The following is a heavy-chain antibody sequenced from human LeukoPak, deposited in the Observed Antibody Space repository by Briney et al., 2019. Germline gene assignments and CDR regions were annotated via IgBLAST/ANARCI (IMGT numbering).Heavy chain of an antibody. Sequence: GGSLRLSCAASGFTFDDYGMSWVRQVPGKGLEWVSGINWIGGSTGYADSVKGRFTISRDNAKNSLYLQMNSLRAEDTAVYYCARETYGSGSYSYYYFYMDVWGKGTTVTISS. CDR1: GFTFDDYG. D-gene: IGHD3-10*01. J-gene: IGHJ6*03. CDR3: ARETYGSGSYSYYYFYMDV. V-gene: IGHV3-20*04. CDR2: INWIGGST.